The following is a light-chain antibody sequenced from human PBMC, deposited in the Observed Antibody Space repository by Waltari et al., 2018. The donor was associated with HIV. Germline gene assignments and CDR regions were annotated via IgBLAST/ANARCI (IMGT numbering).Light chain of an antibody. CDR2: EVF. J-gene: IGLJ2*01. CDR3: ASFASDTTVPV. CDR1: SSDVGGFKL. Sequence: QSALTQPASVSGSPGQSITISCTGTSSDVGGFKLVSWYQQFPGKAPKLIIYEVFNRPSGVSDRFSVSKSGNTASLTISDLQAEDEATYHCASFASDTTVPVFGGGTRLTVL. V-gene: IGLV2-14*01.